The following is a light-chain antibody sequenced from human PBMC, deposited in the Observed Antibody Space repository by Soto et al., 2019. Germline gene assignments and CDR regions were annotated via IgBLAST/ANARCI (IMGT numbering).Light chain of an antibody. CDR2: SAS. J-gene: IGKJ1*01. CDR1: QTVSKF. V-gene: IGKV1-39*01. CDR3: QQTYSLPRT. Sequence: DVQMTQSPSSLSASVGDRVTIACRASQTVSKFVNWYQQKPVKVPDLLIYSASTLYSGVPSRFSGSGSGTEFTLTISNLQPEDFATYYCQQTYSLPRTFAQGTKVE.